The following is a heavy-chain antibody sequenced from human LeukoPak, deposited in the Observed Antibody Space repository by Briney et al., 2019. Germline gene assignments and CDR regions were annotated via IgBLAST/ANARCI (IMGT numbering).Heavy chain of an antibody. J-gene: IGHJ4*02. CDR1: GGSISSGGYY. CDR3: ARDRGVDPAFDY. V-gene: IGHV4-31*03. D-gene: IGHD5-24*01. Sequence: PSETLSLTCTVSGGSISSGGYYWSWIRQHPGKGLEWIGYIYYSGSTYYNPSLKSRVTISVDTSKNQFSLKLSSVTAADTAVYYCARDRGVDPAFDYWGQGTLVTVSS. CDR2: IYYSGST.